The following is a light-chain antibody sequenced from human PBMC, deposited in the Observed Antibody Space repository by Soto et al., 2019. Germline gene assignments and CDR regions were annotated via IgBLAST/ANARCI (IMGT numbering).Light chain of an antibody. CDR2: DTF. CDR1: QSVFIY. CDR3: QQRRSWPIT. Sequence: EIVLAQSPATLSLSPGERATPPCRASQSVFIYLAWYQQKPGKAPRLLIYDTFNRATDIPARFSGSGSETDFTLTISSLEPEDFALYYCQQRRSWPITFGQGTRLEIK. V-gene: IGKV3-11*01. J-gene: IGKJ5*01.